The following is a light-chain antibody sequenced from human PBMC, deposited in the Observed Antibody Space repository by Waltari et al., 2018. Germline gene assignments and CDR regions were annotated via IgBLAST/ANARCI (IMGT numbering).Light chain of an antibody. CDR2: AAS. CDR3: QQYNNWPPWT. V-gene: IGKV3-15*01. CDR1: QSVSSN. J-gene: IGKJ1*01. Sequence: EIVMTQSPATLSVSPGEGATLSCRASQSVSSNLAWYQQKPGQAPRLLTYAASPRAIGIPSRFSGSGYGTEFTLTISSLQSEDFAVYYCQQYNNWPPWTFGQGTKVEMK.